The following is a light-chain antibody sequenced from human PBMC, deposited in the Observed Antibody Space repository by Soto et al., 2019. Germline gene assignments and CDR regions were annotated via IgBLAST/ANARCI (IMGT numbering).Light chain of an antibody. V-gene: IGKV1-27*01. CDR1: QGXGXY. CDR3: QKYNSAPLT. J-gene: IGKJ4*01. CDR2: AAS. Sequence: DIQXXQSPSSXXASLGDRVTXXXXASQGXGXYLAWFQQKPGKVPKLLIYAASTLQSGVPSRFSGSGSGTDFTLTITSLQPEDVATYYCQKYNSAPLTFGGGTKVEIK.